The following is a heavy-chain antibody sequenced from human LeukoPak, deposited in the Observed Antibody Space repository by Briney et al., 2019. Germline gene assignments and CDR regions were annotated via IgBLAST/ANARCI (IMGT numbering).Heavy chain of an antibody. J-gene: IGHJ4*02. CDR3: ARGSTYYDSGGQVPFDY. Sequence: GGSLRLSCAASGFTFSSYWMSWVRQAPGKGLEWVANIKQDGSEKYYVDSVKGRFTISRDNAKNSLYLQMNSLRAEDTAVYYCARGSTYYDSGGQVPFDYWGQGTLVTVSS. CDR2: IKQDGSEK. D-gene: IGHD3-22*01. V-gene: IGHV3-7*01. CDR1: GFTFSSYW.